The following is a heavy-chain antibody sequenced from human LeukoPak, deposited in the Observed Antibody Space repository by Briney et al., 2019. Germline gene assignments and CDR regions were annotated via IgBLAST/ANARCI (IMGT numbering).Heavy chain of an antibody. CDR2: IYPGDSDT. J-gene: IGHJ3*02. D-gene: IGHD4-17*01. Sequence: GESLKISFKGSGYRFTSYWIGWVRPMPGKGLEWMGIIYPGDSDTRYSPSFQGQVTISADKSISTAYLQWSSLKASDTAMYYCARGPYGDYDAFDIWGQGTMVTVSS. V-gene: IGHV5-51*01. CDR3: ARGPYGDYDAFDI. CDR1: GYRFTSYW.